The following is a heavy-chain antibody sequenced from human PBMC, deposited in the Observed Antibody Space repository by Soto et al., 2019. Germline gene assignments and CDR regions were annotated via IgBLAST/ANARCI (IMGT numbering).Heavy chain of an antibody. CDR3: ARDPSYYGMDV. J-gene: IGHJ6*02. CDR2: INAGNGNT. V-gene: IGHV1-3*01. CDR1: GYTSTSYA. Sequence: GASVKVSCKASGYTSTSYAMHWVRQAPGQRLEWMGWINAGNGNTKYSQKFQGRVTITRDTSASTAYMELSSLRSEDTAVYYCARDPSYYGMDVWGQGTTVTVSS.